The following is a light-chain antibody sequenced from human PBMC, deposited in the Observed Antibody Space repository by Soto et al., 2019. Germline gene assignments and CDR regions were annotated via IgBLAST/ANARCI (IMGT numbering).Light chain of an antibody. CDR1: QGISSA. J-gene: IGKJ4*01. CDR2: DAS. Sequence: AIQLTQSPSSLSASVGDRVTITCRASQGISSALAWYQQKPGKAPKLLIYDASSLESGVPSRFSGSGSGTNFTLPISSLQPKDFAPYYCQHFNSLLTFGGGPKGDIK. CDR3: QHFNSLLT. V-gene: IGKV1-13*02.